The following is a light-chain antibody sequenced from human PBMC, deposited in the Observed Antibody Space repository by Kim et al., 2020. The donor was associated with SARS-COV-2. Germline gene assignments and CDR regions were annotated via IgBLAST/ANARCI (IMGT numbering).Light chain of an antibody. CDR2: SNN. Sequence: QSVLTQPPSASATPGQKVTISCSGSSSNIGSNTVTWYQQLPGTAPKLLIYSNNKRPSGVPDRFSGSKSGTSASLAISGLQSEDEADYYCAAWDGSLNGWVFGGGTQLTVL. CDR3: AAWDGSLNGWV. J-gene: IGLJ3*02. V-gene: IGLV1-44*01. CDR1: SSNIGSNT.